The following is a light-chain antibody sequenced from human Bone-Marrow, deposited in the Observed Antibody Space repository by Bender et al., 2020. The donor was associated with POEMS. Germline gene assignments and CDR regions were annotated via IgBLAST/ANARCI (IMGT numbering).Light chain of an antibody. J-gene: IGLJ2*01. CDR3: QSADRTSTYVV. V-gene: IGLV2-8*01. CDR1: SSDVGGHDY. CDR2: DVT. Sequence: QSALTQPPSASGSPGQSVTISCTGTSSDVGGHDYVSWYQQHPGKAPKLIIYDVTKRPSGIPERFSGSNSRTTVTLTISGVQAEDEADYYCQSADRTSTYVVFGGGTKLTVL.